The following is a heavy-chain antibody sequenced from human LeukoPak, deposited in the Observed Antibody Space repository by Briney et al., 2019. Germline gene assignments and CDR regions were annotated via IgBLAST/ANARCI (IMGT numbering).Heavy chain of an antibody. J-gene: IGHJ6*02. Sequence: AAGSLRLSCAASGFTFSSYGIHWVRQAPGKGLEWVTFIPYDGSNKFYADSVKGRFTISRDNSKNTLYLQMNSLRPKDTAVYYCAKGFGEFSYYYYGMDVWGQGTTVTVSS. CDR1: GFTFSSYG. V-gene: IGHV3-30*02. CDR2: IPYDGSNK. CDR3: AKGFGEFSYYYYGMDV. D-gene: IGHD3-10*01.